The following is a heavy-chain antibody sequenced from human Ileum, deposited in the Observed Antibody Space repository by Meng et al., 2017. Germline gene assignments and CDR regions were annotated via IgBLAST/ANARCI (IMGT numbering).Heavy chain of an antibody. J-gene: IGHJ4*02. D-gene: IGHD1-26*01. V-gene: IGHV4-34*02. CDR2: IHYSGST. CDR3: ARRIRGGSYLG. CDR1: GDSFTDYY. Sequence: VLLQQWGAGLLRPSETLSLTCNVYGDSFTDYYWNWIRQPPGKGLEWIGEIHYSGSTNYNPSLESRVTISEDTSQKQFSLRLSSVTAADTAVYYCARRIRGGSYLGWVQGTLVTVSS.